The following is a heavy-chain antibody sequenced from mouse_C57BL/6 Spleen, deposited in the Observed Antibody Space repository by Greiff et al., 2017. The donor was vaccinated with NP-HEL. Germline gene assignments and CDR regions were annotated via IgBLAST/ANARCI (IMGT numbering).Heavy chain of an antibody. CDR3: SRSLLYGSSYVLYYFDS. CDR2: IDPTDSET. D-gene: IGHD1-1*01. V-gene: IGHV1-52*01. CDR1: GYTFTSYW. J-gene: IGHJ2*01. Sequence: QVQLQQPGAELVRPGSSVKLSCKASGYTFTSYWMHWVKQRPIQGLEWIGNIDPTDSETHYNQKFKDKATLTVDKSSSTAYMQLSSLTSEDSAVYYCSRSLLYGSSYVLYYFDSWGQGTTLTVSS.